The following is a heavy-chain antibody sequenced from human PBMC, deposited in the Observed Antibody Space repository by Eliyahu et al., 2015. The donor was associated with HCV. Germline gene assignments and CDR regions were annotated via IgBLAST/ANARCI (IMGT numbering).Heavy chain of an antibody. J-gene: IGHJ5*02. CDR1: GGSISSYY. CDR2: IHYSGST. CDR3: ASGGGGIAVAGTGGWFDP. D-gene: IGHD6-19*01. V-gene: IGHV4-59*01. Sequence: QVQLQESGPGLVKPSETLSLTCXXSGGSISSYYWXXIRQPPGKGLEWIGYIHYSGSTNHNPSLKSRVTISLDTSKNQFSLNLTSVTAADTAVYYXASGGGGIAVAGTGGWFDPWGQGTLVTVSS.